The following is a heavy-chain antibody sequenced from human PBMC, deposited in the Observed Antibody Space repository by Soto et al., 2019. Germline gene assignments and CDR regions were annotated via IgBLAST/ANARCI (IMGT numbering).Heavy chain of an antibody. CDR3: ARNRPVTILGY. CDR2: IYSGGNT. Sequence: EVQLVESGGGLVQPGGSLRLSCAASGVTVSNNYMSWVRQAPGKGLEWVSVIYSGGNTKYADSVKGRFSTSRDSSQNTLYLHMNSLRAEDTAVYYCARNRPVTILGYWGQGTLVTVSS. D-gene: IGHD4-17*01. CDR1: GVTVSNNY. J-gene: IGHJ4*02. V-gene: IGHV3-66*01.